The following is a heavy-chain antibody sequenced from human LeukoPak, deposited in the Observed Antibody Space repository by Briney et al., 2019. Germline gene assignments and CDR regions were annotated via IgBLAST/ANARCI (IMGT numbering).Heavy chain of an antibody. Sequence: GGSLRLSCAASGFTFSSYGMHWVRQAPGKGLEWVAFIRYDGSNKYYADSVKGRFTISRDNAKNSLYLQMNSLRAEDTALYHCARGSYGSGSRRFDYWGQGTLVTVSS. V-gene: IGHV3-30*02. D-gene: IGHD3-10*01. CDR1: GFTFSSYG. CDR3: ARGSYGSGSRRFDY. CDR2: IRYDGSNK. J-gene: IGHJ4*02.